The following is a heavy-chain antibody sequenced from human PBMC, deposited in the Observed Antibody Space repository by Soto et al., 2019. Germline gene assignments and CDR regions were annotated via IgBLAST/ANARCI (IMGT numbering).Heavy chain of an antibody. D-gene: IGHD2-15*01. V-gene: IGHV4-39*01. CDR2: IYYSGST. CDR1: GGSISSSSYY. Sequence: SETLSLTCTVSGGSISSSSYYWGWIRQPPGKGLEWIGSIYYSGSTYYNPSLKSRVTISVDTSKNQFSLKLSSVTAADTAVYYCAKSGLLYYYYYMDVWGKGTTVTVSS. J-gene: IGHJ6*03. CDR3: AKSGLLYYYYYMDV.